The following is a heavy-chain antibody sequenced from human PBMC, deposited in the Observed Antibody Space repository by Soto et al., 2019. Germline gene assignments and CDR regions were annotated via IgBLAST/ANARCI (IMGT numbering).Heavy chain of an antibody. CDR2: IYYSGST. CDR1: GGSISSGDYY. D-gene: IGHD3-22*01. Sequence: PSETLSLTCTVSGGSISSGDYYWSWIRQPPGKGLEWIGYIYYSGSTNYNPSLKSRVTISVDTSKNQFSLKLSSVTAADTAVYYCARGYYYDSSGSGLRYWGQGTLVTVSS. V-gene: IGHV4-61*08. CDR3: ARGYYYDSSGSGLRY. J-gene: IGHJ4*02.